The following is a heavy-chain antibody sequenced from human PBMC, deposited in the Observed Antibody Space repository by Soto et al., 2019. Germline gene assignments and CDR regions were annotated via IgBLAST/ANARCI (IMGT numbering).Heavy chain of an antibody. CDR3: VRRHVSATGIDWFDP. D-gene: IGHD6-13*01. CDR1: GYTFTSYG. V-gene: IGHV1-3*01. Sequence: QVQLVQSGTEVKKPGASVKVSCKASGYTFTSYGIHWVRQAPGPRLEWMGWINAANGDTKYSPKFQGRVTNTRDTSASTAYMELSSLRSEDTAVYYCVRRHVSATGIDWFDPWGQGTLVTVSS. J-gene: IGHJ5*02. CDR2: INAANGDT.